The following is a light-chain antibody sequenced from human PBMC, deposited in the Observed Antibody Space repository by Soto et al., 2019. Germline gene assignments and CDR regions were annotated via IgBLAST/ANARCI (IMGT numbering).Light chain of an antibody. Sequence: EIVLTQSPATLSLSPGERATLSCRPSQTVSSYLLWYQQNPGQAPSLLIYDASNRASGTPARFSGSGSEECFTLAISSLAPDDFAVYYCQHRMNCPLTFGQGTRLEIK. J-gene: IGKJ5*01. V-gene: IGKV3-11*01. CDR2: DAS. CDR3: QHRMNCPLT. CDR1: QTVSSY.